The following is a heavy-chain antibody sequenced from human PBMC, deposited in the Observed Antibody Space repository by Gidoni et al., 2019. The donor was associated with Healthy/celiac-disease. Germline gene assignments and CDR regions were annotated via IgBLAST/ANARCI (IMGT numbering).Heavy chain of an antibody. CDR1: GFTFSYHY. J-gene: IGHJ6*03. Sequence: EVQLVESGGGLVQPGGSLRRSCAASGFTFSYHYMDWVRQVPGKGLEWVGSTRHTDNSYTTEYAASVKGRFNISRDDSKNSLYLQMNSLKTEDTAVYYCARVWKDIVVVPAAIWNYYYYYYMDVWGKGTTVTVSS. D-gene: IGHD2-2*02. CDR3: ARVWKDIVVVPAAIWNYYYYYYMDV. CDR2: TRHTDNSYTT. V-gene: IGHV3-72*01.